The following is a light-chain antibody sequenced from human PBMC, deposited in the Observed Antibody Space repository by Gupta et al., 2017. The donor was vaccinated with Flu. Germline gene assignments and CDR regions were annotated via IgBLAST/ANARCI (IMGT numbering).Light chain of an antibody. CDR3: QQRSNRLT. Sequence: ELMLTQSPATLSLSPGERATLSCRASQSVSSLLVWYQQKPGQVPRLLIYDASNRATGIPDRFSGRGSGTDFTLTISSLEPEDFAVYYCQQRSNRLTFGGGTKVEIK. V-gene: IGKV3-11*01. CDR1: QSVSSL. CDR2: DAS. J-gene: IGKJ4*01.